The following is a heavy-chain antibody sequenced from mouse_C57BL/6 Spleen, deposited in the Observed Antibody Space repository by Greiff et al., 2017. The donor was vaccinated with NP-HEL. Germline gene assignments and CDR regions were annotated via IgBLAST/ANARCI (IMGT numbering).Heavy chain of an antibody. CDR1: GYTFTDYN. Sequence: EVQLQQSGPELVKPGASVKMSCKASGYTFTDYNMHWVKQSHGKSLEWIGYINPNNGGTSYNQKFKGKATLTVNKSSSTAYMELRSLTSEDSAVYYCARDTFTVVATYNYFDYWGQGTTLTVSS. CDR2: INPNNGGT. CDR3: ARDTFTVVATYNYFDY. J-gene: IGHJ2*01. D-gene: IGHD1-1*01. V-gene: IGHV1-22*01.